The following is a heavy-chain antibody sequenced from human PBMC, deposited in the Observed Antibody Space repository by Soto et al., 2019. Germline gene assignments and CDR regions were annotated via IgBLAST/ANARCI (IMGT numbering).Heavy chain of an antibody. CDR1: GCEFAGYG. D-gene: IGHD2-2*01. CDR2: IYPGDSDT. V-gene: IGHV5-51*01. Sequence: PVELLKVSCRGVGCEFAGYGTGWVSKMPGKGLEWMGIIYPGDSDTRYSPSFQGQVTISADKSISTAYLQWSSLKASDTAMYYCARWAPSLVPAEDYYYYGMDVWGQGTTVTVSS. CDR3: ARWAPSLVPAEDYYYYGMDV. J-gene: IGHJ6*02.